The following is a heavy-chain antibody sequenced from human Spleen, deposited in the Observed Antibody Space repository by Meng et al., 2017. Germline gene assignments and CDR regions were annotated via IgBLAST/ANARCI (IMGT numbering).Heavy chain of an antibody. D-gene: IGHD6-13*01. CDR1: GYAFTAYY. Sequence: QLVRAGADAKKPWPSVNVSRTPSGYAFTAYYIHWVRRAPGQGLDWMGRIDPNSGVTEYAQKFQGRVTMTGDTSISTAYMELSKLGSDDTAIYYCVRDEDISAAGKLFSDYWGQGTLVTVSS. CDR2: IDPNSGVT. CDR3: VRDEDISAAGKLFSDY. J-gene: IGHJ4*02. V-gene: IGHV1-2*06.